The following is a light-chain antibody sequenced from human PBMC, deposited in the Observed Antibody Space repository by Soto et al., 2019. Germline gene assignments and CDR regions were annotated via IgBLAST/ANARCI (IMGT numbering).Light chain of an antibody. CDR1: SSDVGSYNR. V-gene: IGLV2-18*02. CDR3: SSYTSSSTYV. Sequence: SALTQPPSVSRSPGQSVTISCTGASSDVGSYNRVSWYQQFPATAPKLLIYEVSNRPSGIPDRFSGSKSGNTASLTISGLQAEDEADYYCSSYTSSSTYVFGTGTKVTVL. J-gene: IGLJ1*01. CDR2: EVS.